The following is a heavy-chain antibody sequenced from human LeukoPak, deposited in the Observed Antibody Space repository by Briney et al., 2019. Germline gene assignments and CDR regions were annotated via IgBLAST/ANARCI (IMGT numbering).Heavy chain of an antibody. J-gene: IGHJ4*02. CDR3: STATYSSGYHYFES. CDR2: ISHSSTPT. D-gene: IGHD5-18*01. Sequence: RGSLRLSCAASKFTFGAYSMNWVRQAPGKGLEWVSSISHSSTPTYYAESVRGRVAISRDKAKNSLYLQMNTLRAEDTAVYFCSTATYSSGYHYFESWGQGTLVTVSS. V-gene: IGHV3-21*01. CDR1: KFTFGAYS.